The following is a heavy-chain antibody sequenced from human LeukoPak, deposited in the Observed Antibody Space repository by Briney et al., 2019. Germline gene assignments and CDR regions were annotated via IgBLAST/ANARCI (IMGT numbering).Heavy chain of an antibody. J-gene: IGHJ4*02. CDR3: ARAPRGVVGAIDY. V-gene: IGHV3-9*01. D-gene: IGHD1-26*01. CDR1: GITFDDYD. Sequence: GGSLRLSCAASGITFDDYDMHWVRQAPGKGLEWVSGISWNSGSIGYADSVKGRFTISRDNAKNSLYLQMNSLRAEDTAVYYCARAPRGVVGAIDYWGQGTLVTVSS. CDR2: ISWNSGSI.